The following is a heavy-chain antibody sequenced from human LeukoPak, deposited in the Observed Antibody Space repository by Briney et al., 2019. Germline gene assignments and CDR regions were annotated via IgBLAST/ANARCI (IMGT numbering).Heavy chain of an antibody. D-gene: IGHD3-3*01. CDR2: TYTSGST. CDR3: ARHRSDFWSGSNWFDP. V-gene: IGHV4-4*09. J-gene: IGHJ5*02. CDR1: GGSISSYY. Sequence: KPSETLSLTCTVSGGSISSYYWSWIRQPPGKGLEWIGYTYTSGSTNYNPSLKSRVTISVDTSKNQFSLKLSSVTAADTAVYYCARHRSDFWSGSNWFDPWGQGTLVTVSS.